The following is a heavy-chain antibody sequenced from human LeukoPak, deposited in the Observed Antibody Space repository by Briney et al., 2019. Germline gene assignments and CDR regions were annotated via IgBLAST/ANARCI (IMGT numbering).Heavy chain of an antibody. V-gene: IGHV3-21*01. CDR2: ISSSSSYI. CDR1: GFTFSSYS. Sequence: GGSLRLSCAASGFTFSSYSMNWVRQAPGKGLEWVSSISSSSSYIYYADSVKGRFTISRDNAKNSLYLQMNSLRAEDTAVYYCARKGPGYSYGFDYWGQGTLVTVSS. D-gene: IGHD5-18*01. CDR3: ARKGPGYSYGFDY. J-gene: IGHJ4*02.